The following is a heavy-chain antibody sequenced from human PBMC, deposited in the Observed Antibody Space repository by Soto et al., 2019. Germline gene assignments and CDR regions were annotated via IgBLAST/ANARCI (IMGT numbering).Heavy chain of an antibody. J-gene: IGHJ4*02. D-gene: IGHD6-19*01. Sequence: ASVKVSCKASGYTFTSYAMHWVRQAPGQRLEWMGWINAGNGNTKYSQKFQGRVTITKDTSASTAYMELNSLRAEDTAIYYCARDYRIQWLVRTIDYWGQGTLVSVSS. CDR3: ARDYRIQWLVRTIDY. CDR1: GYTFTSYA. V-gene: IGHV1-3*01. CDR2: INAGNGNT.